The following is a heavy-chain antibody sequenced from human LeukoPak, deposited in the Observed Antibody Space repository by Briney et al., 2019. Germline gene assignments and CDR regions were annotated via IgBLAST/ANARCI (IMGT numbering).Heavy chain of an antibody. CDR3: ASSFQH. CDR1: GYTFTSYY. CDR2: INPSGGST. J-gene: IGHJ1*01. Sequence: ASVKVSCKASGYTFTSYYMHWVRQAPGQGLEWMGIINPSGGSTSYADSVKGRFTISRDNAKNTLYLQMNSLRAEDTAVYYCASSFQHWGQGTLVTVSS. V-gene: IGHV1-46*04.